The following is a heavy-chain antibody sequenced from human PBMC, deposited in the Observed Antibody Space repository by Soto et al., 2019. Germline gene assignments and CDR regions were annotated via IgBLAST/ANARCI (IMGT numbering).Heavy chain of an antibody. CDR3: AREPRDDYMISGGFDY. V-gene: IGHV3-11*01. CDR2: ISSGGSVI. J-gene: IGHJ4*02. Sequence: QVQLVESGGGLVKPGVSLRLSCVASGFTFSDYYMSWFRQAPGKGLEWVSYISSGGSVIYSADSMKGRFTISRDNAKNSLYLQVNSLRAEDTAVYYCAREPRDDYMISGGFDYWGQGTLVTVSS. CDR1: GFTFSDYY. D-gene: IGHD4-4*01.